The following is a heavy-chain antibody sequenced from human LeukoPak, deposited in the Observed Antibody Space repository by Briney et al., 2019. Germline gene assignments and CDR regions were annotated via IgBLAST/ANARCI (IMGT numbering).Heavy chain of an antibody. V-gene: IGHV3-23*01. CDR3: ATRIVLITDYALDL. CDR1: GFTFDSYP. J-gene: IGHJ3*01. Sequence: GGSLRLSCEASGFTFDSYPMTWVRQAPGKGLEWVSSISGFGANTYYVDSVKGRFIISRDNSKNMLYLQMNSLRAEDTALYYCATRIVLITDYALDLWGQGTVVTVSS. D-gene: IGHD3-16*01. CDR2: ISGFGANT.